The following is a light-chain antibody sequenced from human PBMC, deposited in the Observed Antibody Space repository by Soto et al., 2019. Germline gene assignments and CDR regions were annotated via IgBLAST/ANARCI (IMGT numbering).Light chain of an antibody. CDR3: QHYDNLPPT. V-gene: IGKV1-33*01. Sequence: DIQMTQSPSSLSASVGDRVTITCQASQDITNYLNWYQQKPGTAPKLLIYDASTLETGVPSRFSGCGSGTDFTFTISSLQPEDVATYYCQHYDNLPPTFGGGTKVDIK. CDR2: DAS. J-gene: IGKJ4*01. CDR1: QDITNY.